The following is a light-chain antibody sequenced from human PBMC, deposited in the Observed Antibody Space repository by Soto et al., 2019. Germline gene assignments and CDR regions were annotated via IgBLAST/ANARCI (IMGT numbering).Light chain of an antibody. CDR3: LQHNSYPLT. CDR2: AAS. CDR1: LGIRND. V-gene: IGKV1-17*01. Sequence: DIQMTQSPSSLSASVGDRVTITCRASLGIRNDLGGSQQKPGKPPKRLIYAASSLQSGVPPRFGGSGSGTDFTRTISRLHPEEFAAYYCLQHNSYPLTFGQGTKVEIK. J-gene: IGKJ1*01.